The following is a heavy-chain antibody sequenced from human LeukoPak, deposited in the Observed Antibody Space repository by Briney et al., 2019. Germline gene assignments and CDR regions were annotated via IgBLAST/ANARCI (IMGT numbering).Heavy chain of an antibody. J-gene: IGHJ4*02. CDR1: GFTFSRYS. V-gene: IGHV3-21*01. D-gene: IGHD6-13*01. CDR3: VRASYTSSKFDY. CDR2: ISSSSSYI. Sequence: GGSLRLSCAASGFTFSRYSMNWVRQAPGKGLEWVSSISSSSSYIYYADSVKGRFTISRDNAKNSLYLQMNSLRVEDTAVYYCVRASYTSSKFDYWGQGTLVTVSS.